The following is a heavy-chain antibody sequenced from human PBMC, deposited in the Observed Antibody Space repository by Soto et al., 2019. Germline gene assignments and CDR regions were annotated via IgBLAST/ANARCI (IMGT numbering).Heavy chain of an antibody. CDR2: ISYDGSNK. CDR1: VFTFSSYA. Sequence: GWSLRLSCASSVFTFSSYAMHWVRQAPGKGLEWVAVISYDGSNKYYEDSVKGRFTISRDNSKNTLYLQMNSLRAEDTAVYYCAKGSEEKSHWGQGTLVTVSS. J-gene: IGHJ4*02. CDR3: AKGSEEKSH. V-gene: IGHV3-30*18.